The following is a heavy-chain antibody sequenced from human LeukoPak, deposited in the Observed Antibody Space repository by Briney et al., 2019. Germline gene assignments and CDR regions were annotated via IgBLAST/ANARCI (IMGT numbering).Heavy chain of an antibody. V-gene: IGHV1-2*06. J-gene: IGHJ4*02. Sequence: ASVKVSCKASGYTFTGYYMHWVRQAPGQGLEWMGRINPNSGGTNYAQKLQGRVTMTTDTSTSTAYMELRSLRSDDTAVYYCARATYVWGSYRFPGIDYWGQGTLVTVSS. CDR2: INPNSGGT. CDR1: GYTFTGYY. CDR3: ARATYVWGSYRFPGIDY. D-gene: IGHD3-16*02.